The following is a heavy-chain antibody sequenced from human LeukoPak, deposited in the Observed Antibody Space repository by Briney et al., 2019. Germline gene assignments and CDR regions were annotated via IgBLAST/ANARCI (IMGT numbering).Heavy chain of an antibody. D-gene: IGHD5-24*01. CDR1: GFTFSSYG. CDR2: ISGSAVST. V-gene: IGHV3-23*01. Sequence: PGGSLRLSCAASGFTFSSYGMSWVRQAPGKGLEWVSAISGSAVSTYYADSVKGRFTISRDNSKNTLYLQMNSLRVEDTAVYYCAKDDAWLQYNDWGQGTLVTVSS. J-gene: IGHJ4*02. CDR3: AKDDAWLQYND.